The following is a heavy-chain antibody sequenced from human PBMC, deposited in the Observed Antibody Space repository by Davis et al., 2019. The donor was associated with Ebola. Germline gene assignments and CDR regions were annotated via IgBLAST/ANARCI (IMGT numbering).Heavy chain of an antibody. V-gene: IGHV4-61*01. J-gene: IGHJ4*02. Sequence: PGGSLRLSCTVSGSSVWTGFYHWSWIRQPPGKGLEYVGHIFYSGGTYYSPSVVGRLAISIDTSKNKFFLKLNSVTAADTAVYYCARGRGSSFLLPYFDSWGQGILVTVSS. CDR2: IFYSGGT. D-gene: IGHD6-6*01. CDR1: GSSVWTGFYH. CDR3: ARGRGSSFLLPYFDS.